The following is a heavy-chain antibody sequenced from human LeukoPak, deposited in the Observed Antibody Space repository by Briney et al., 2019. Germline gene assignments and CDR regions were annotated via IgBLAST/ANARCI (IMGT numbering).Heavy chain of an antibody. CDR1: GFTFSSYA. Sequence: PGGSLRLSCAASGFTFSSYAMHWVRQAPGKGLEWVAVISYDGSNKYYADSVKGRFTISRDNSKNTLYLQMNSLRAEDTAVYYCARGSGYSYAFTGRERTKSRLNYWGPGTLVTVSS. D-gene: IGHD5-18*01. V-gene: IGHV3-30*04. CDR2: ISYDGSNK. J-gene: IGHJ4*02. CDR3: ARGSGYSYAFTGRERTKSRLNY.